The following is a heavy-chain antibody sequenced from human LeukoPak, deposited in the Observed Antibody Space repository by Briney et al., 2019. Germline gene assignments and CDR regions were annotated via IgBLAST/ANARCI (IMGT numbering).Heavy chain of an antibody. CDR3: ARVSGGNGDAFDI. Sequence: PSETLSLTCTVSGGSISSYYWSWIRQPPGKGLEWIGYIYYSGSTNYNPSLKSRVTISVDTSKTQFSLKLSSVTAADTAVYYCARVSGGNGDAFDIWGQGTMVTVSS. V-gene: IGHV4-59*01. CDR1: GGSISSYY. D-gene: IGHD4-23*01. CDR2: IYYSGST. J-gene: IGHJ3*02.